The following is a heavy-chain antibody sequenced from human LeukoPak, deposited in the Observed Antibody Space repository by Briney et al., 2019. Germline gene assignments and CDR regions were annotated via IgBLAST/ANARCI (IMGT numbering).Heavy chain of an antibody. D-gene: IGHD1-1*01. Sequence: SETLSLTFTVSGYPISSGFYWGWFRQPPGKGLEWIGSIYHSGKTYYNPSLKSRVTISVDTSKNQFSLKLSSVTAADTAVYSCARGAGQLEACHFWGQGTLVTVSS. CDR3: ARGAGQLEACHF. J-gene: IGHJ4*02. V-gene: IGHV4-38-2*02. CDR1: GYPISSGFY. CDR2: IYHSGKT.